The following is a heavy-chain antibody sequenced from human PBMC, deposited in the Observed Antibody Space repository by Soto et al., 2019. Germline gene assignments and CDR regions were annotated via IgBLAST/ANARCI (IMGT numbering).Heavy chain of an antibody. CDR1: GFTFSSYA. CDR2: ISGSGGST. V-gene: IGHV3-23*01. Sequence: EVQLLESGGGLVQPGGSLRLSCAASGFTFSSYAMSWVRQAPGKGLEWVSAISGSGGSTYYADSVKGRFTISRDNSKNTLYLQMNSLRAEDTAVYYCAKATVVVTASTEDYYYYGMEVWGQGTTVTVSS. J-gene: IGHJ6*02. D-gene: IGHD2-21*02. CDR3: AKATVVVTASTEDYYYYGMEV.